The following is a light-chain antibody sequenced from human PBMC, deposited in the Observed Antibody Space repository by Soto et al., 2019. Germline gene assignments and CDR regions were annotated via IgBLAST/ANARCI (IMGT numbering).Light chain of an antibody. CDR1: QSVSRK. CDR2: DTS. J-gene: IGKJ5*01. CDR3: QQYNTWTSIT. Sequence: PGERATLSCRASQSVSRKLVWYQQKPGQAPRLLIYDTSTRATGIPARFSGSGSGTEFTLTISSLQSEDFAVYYCQQYNTWTSITFGQGTRLEIK. V-gene: IGKV3-15*01.